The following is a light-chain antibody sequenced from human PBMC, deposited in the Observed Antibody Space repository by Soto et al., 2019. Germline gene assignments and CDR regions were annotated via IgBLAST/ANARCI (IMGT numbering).Light chain of an antibody. Sequence: EIVMTQSPATLSVSPGERATLSCRASQNVSSNLAWYQQKPGQAPRLLIYGASTRATGIPARFSGSGSGTEFTLTISSLQSEDFAVYYCQQYNNWSGSFGPGTKVDIK. CDR1: QNVSSN. J-gene: IGKJ3*01. CDR2: GAS. V-gene: IGKV3-15*01. CDR3: QQYNNWSGS.